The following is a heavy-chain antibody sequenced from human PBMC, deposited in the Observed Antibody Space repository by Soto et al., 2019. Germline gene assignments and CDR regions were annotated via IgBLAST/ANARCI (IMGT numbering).Heavy chain of an antibody. CDR3: ARAFPWGRYRFVPGDAFDI. V-gene: IGHV1-2*04. Sequence: ASVKVSCKASGYTFTGYCMHWVRQAPGQGLEWMGWINPNSGGTNYAQKFQGWVTMTRDTSISTAYMELSRLRSDDTAVYYCARAFPWGRYRFVPGDAFDIWGQGTMVTVSS. D-gene: IGHD3-16*02. CDR1: GYTFTGYC. CDR2: INPNSGGT. J-gene: IGHJ3*02.